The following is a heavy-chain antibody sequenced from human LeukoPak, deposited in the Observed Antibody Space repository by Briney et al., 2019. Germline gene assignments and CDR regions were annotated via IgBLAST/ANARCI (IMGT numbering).Heavy chain of an antibody. V-gene: IGHV1-46*01. Sequence: ASVKASCKASGYTFTSNYIHWVRQAPGQGLEWMGMIYPRDGSTSYAQKFQGRVTVTRDTSTSTVHMELSGLRSEDTAVYYCARGAVPAAIAPGYWGQGTLVTVSS. J-gene: IGHJ4*02. D-gene: IGHD2-2*01. CDR3: ARGAVPAAIAPGY. CDR2: IYPRDGST. CDR1: GYTFTSNY.